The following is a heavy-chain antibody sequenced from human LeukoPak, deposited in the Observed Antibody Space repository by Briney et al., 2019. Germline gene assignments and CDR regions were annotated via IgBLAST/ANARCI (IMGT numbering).Heavy chain of an antibody. Sequence: PETLSLTCTVSGGSITNHFWSWIRQSPGKGLEWIGYIYYSGSTRYNPSLKSRVTISVDTSKKQFSLNLSSVTAADTAVYYCARVAGLRYYMDAWGKGTTVTVSS. CDR2: IYYSGST. CDR1: GGSITNHF. CDR3: ARVAGLRYYMDA. V-gene: IGHV4-59*11. D-gene: IGHD6-13*01. J-gene: IGHJ6*03.